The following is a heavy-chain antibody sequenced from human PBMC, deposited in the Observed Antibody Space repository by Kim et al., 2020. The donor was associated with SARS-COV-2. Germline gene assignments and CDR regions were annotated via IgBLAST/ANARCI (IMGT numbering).Heavy chain of an antibody. CDR1: GFTFSSYG. D-gene: IGHD1-26*01. V-gene: IGHV3-33*01. CDR2: IWSDGSIE. J-gene: IGHJ4*02. Sequence: GGSLRLSCAASGFTFSSYGMHWVRQAPGKGLEWVAVIWSDGSIEYYADSVKGRFTISRDNSMNTLYMQMNSLRADDTAVYYCARDAGSTGSYEDYWGQGTLVTVSS. CDR3: ARDAGSTGSYEDY.